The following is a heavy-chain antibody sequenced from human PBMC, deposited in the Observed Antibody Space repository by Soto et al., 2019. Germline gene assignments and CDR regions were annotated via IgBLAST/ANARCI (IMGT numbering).Heavy chain of an antibody. CDR2: ISASSGDT. D-gene: IGHD6-6*01. CDR1: GYTFTSYG. J-gene: IGHJ6*02. V-gene: IGHV1-18*04. Sequence: GASVKVSCKASGYTFTSYGISWVRQAPGQGLEWMGWISASSGDTNYAQKLQGRVTMTTDTSTSTAYMELRSLRSDDTAVYYCARLEAALDYYYYYGMDVWGQGTTVTVSS. CDR3: ARLEAALDYYYYYGMDV.